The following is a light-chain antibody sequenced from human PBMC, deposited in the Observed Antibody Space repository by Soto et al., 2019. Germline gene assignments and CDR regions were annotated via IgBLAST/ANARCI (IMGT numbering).Light chain of an antibody. CDR3: QTWGTASV. CDR1: SSDVGGYQY. V-gene: IGLV2-11*01. Sequence: QSALTQPRSVSGSPGQSVTISCTGTSSDVGGYQYVSWYQQHPGKAPKLMIYDVTKRPSGVPDRFSGSKSDNTASLTISGLQADDEADYFCQTWGTASVFGGGTKVTVL. CDR2: DVT. J-gene: IGLJ3*02.